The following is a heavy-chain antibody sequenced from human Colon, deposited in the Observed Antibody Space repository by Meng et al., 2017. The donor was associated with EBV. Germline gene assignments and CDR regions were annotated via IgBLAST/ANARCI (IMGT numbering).Heavy chain of an antibody. V-gene: IGHV3-21*02. CDR1: GFTFSSYN. D-gene: IGHD1-26*01. CDR3: ARVLGASYTHPYDY. Sequence: EVALEEAGGGLVKTGGSLRLSCAVSGFTFSSYNMNWVRQAPGKGLEWVSSISSASSYIYYADSVKGRFTISRDNAKNSVYLQMNSLRAEDTAVYYCARVLGASYTHPYDYWGQGTLVTVSS. J-gene: IGHJ4*02. CDR2: ISSASSYI.